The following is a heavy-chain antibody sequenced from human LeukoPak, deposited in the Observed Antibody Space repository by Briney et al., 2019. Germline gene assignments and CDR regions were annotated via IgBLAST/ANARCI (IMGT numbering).Heavy chain of an antibody. CDR3: ARAQSSGYYSYYFDY. CDR1: GGSISSGGYS. D-gene: IGHD3-22*01. CDR2: IYHSGST. Sequence: SQTLSLTCAVSGGSISSGGYSWSWIRQPPGKGLEWIGYIYHSGSTYYNPSLKSRVTISVDRSKNQFSLKLSSVTAADTAVCYCARAQSSGYYSYYFDYWGQGTLVTVSS. V-gene: IGHV4-30-2*01. J-gene: IGHJ4*02.